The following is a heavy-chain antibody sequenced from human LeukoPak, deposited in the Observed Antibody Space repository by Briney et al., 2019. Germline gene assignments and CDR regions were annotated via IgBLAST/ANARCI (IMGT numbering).Heavy chain of an antibody. CDR3: ARDRFDSSGYVEY. CDR1: GFTFSSYA. D-gene: IGHD3-22*01. V-gene: IGHV3-23*01. Sequence: GGSLRLSCAASGFTFSSYAMSWVRQAPGKGLEWVSAISGSGGSTYYADSVKGRFTISRDNAKNSLYLQMNSLRVEDTAVYYCARDRFDSSGYVEYWGQGTLVTVSS. CDR2: ISGSGGST. J-gene: IGHJ4*02.